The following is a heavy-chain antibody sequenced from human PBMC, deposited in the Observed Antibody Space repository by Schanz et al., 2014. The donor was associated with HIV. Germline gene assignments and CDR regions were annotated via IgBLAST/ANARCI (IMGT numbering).Heavy chain of an antibody. D-gene: IGHD3-22*01. V-gene: IGHV3-23*04. CDR2: ISESGGRS. Sequence: VQLVESGGALVKPGGSLRLSCAASGFIFSDYYMSWIRQAPGKGLEWVSSISESGGRSYYANSVNGRFTISRDNSKNTLYLQMTTLRIDDTAVYYCAKPEYDSRGNSQSHFDYWGQGTLVTVSS. J-gene: IGHJ4*02. CDR3: AKPEYDSRGNSQSHFDY. CDR1: GFIFSDYY.